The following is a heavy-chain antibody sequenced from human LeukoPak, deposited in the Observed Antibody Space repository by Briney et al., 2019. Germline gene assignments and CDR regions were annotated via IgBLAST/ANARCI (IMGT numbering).Heavy chain of an antibody. Sequence: SETLSLTCTVSGGSISSYYWSWIRQPPGKGLEWIGYIYYSGSTNYNPSLKSRVTISVDTSKNQFSLKLSSVTAADTAVYYCARDASSSSGDAFDIWGQGTMVTVSS. CDR1: GGSISSYY. V-gene: IGHV4-59*01. CDR3: ARDASSSSGDAFDI. D-gene: IGHD6-6*01. J-gene: IGHJ3*02. CDR2: IYYSGST.